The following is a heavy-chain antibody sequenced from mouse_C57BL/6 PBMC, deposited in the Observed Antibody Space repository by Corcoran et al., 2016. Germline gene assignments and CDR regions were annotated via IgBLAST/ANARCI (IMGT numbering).Heavy chain of an antibody. CDR1: GYTFTTYG. J-gene: IGHJ1*03. Sequence: QIQLVQSGPELKKPGETVKISCKASGYTFTTYGMSWVKQAPGKGLKWMGWINTYSGVPTYADDFKGRFAFSLETSATTAYLQINNLKNEDTATYFCARSSPNWDVRYFDVWGTGTTVTVSS. CDR2: INTYSGVP. V-gene: IGHV9-3*01. D-gene: IGHD4-1*01. CDR3: ARSSPNWDVRYFDV.